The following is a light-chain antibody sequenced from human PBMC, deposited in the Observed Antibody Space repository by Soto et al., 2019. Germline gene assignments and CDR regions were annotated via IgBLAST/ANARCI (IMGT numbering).Light chain of an antibody. V-gene: IGKV3-20*01. CDR3: QQYGSSGT. J-gene: IGKJ1*01. CDR1: QSVSNNY. Sequence: DIVLTPSPSTMSMHEGERATLSCRASQSVSNNYLAWYQQKPGQAPRLLIYGASNRATGIPDRFSGSGSGTDFTLTISRLEPEDFAVYYCQQYGSSGTFGQGTKVVIK. CDR2: GAS.